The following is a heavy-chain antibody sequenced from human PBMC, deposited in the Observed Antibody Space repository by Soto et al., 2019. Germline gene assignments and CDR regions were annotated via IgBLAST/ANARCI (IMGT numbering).Heavy chain of an antibody. CDR1: GFTFSNAW. J-gene: IGHJ4*02. V-gene: IGHV3-30*18. CDR2: ISYDGSNK. D-gene: IGHD4-17*01. CDR3: AKDPADYGLFDY. Sequence: GGSLRLSCAASGFTFSNAWMSWVRQAPGKGLEWVAVISYDGSNKYYADSVKGRFTISRDNSKNTLYLQMNSLRAEDTAVYYCAKDPADYGLFDYWGQGTLVTVSS.